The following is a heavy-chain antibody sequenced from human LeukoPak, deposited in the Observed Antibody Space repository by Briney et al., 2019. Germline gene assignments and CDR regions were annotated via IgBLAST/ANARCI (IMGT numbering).Heavy chain of an antibody. J-gene: IGHJ3*02. CDR3: ARDNRYTGNYLDAFDI. CDR2: IWYDGSSK. Sequence: GRSLRLSCAASGFTFSSHGMHWVRQAPGKGLEWLAVIWYDGSSKYYADSVKGRFTISRDNSKNTLYMQMNNLRVEDTAVYFCARDNRYTGNYLDAFDIWGQGTLVTVSP. D-gene: IGHD3-16*02. V-gene: IGHV3-33*01. CDR1: GFTFSSHG.